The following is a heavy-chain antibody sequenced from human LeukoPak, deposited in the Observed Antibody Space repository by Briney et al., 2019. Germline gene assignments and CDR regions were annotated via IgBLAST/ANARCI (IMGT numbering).Heavy chain of an antibody. CDR3: ARYSYGGYHFDY. Sequence: SETLSLTCTDSGGSISNYYWSWIRQPPGKGLEWIGYIYYSGSTNYNPSLKSRVTISVDTSKNQFSLKLSSVTAADTAVYYCARYSYGGYHFDYWGRGTLVTVSS. CDR1: GGSISNYY. V-gene: IGHV4-59*12. J-gene: IGHJ4*02. D-gene: IGHD2-15*01. CDR2: IYYSGST.